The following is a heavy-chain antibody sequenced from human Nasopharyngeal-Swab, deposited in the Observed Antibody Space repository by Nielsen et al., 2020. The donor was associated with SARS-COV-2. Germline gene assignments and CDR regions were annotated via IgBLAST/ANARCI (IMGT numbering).Heavy chain of an antibody. CDR3: AKDVHGDYGGIDY. D-gene: IGHD4-17*01. V-gene: IGHV3-30*18. CDR2: ISYDGSNE. J-gene: IGHJ4*02. Sequence: GESLKISCAASGFTFSSSGMDWVRQAPGKGPEWVAVISYDGSNEYYGDSVKGRFTISRDNSKNTLYLQMNSLRVDDTAAYYCAKDVHGDYGGIDYWGQGILVTVSS. CDR1: GFTFSSSG.